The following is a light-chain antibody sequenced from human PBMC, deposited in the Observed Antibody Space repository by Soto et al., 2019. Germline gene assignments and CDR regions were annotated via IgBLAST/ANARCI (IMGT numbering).Light chain of an antibody. V-gene: IGKV3-11*01. CDR2: DAS. CDR3: QQRSNWPKT. J-gene: IGKJ1*01. CDR1: QSVSSF. Sequence: EIVMMQSPATLSVSPGERATLSCRASQSVSSFLAWYQQKPGQAPRLLIYDASHRATGIPARFSGSGSGTDFTLTISSLEPEDFAVYYCQQRSNWPKTFGQGTKVDIK.